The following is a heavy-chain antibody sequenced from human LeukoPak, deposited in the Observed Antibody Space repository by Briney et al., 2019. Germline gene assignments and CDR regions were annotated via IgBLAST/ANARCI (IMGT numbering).Heavy chain of an antibody. Sequence: GGSLRLSCAASGFTFSGSALHWVRQASGKGLERVGRIRSKANSYATAYAASVKGRFTISRDDSKNTAYLQMNSLKTEDTAVYYCTSPLKYSSGWYYFDYWGQGTLVTVSS. CDR1: GFTFSGSA. J-gene: IGHJ4*02. CDR2: IRSKANSYAT. V-gene: IGHV3-73*01. D-gene: IGHD6-19*01. CDR3: TSPLKYSSGWYYFDY.